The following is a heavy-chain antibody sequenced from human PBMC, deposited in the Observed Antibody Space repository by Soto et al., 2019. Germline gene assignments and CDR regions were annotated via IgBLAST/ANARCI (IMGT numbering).Heavy chain of an antibody. V-gene: IGHV3-30*18. CDR3: AKDYSSSWYGGCTFYYYGMDV. CDR1: GFTFSSYG. J-gene: IGHJ6*02. Sequence: GGSLRLSCAASGFTFSSYGMHWVRQAPGKGLEWVAVISYDGSNKYYADSVKGRFTISRDNSKNTLYLQMNSLRAEDTAVYYCAKDYSSSWYGGCTFYYYGMDVWGQGTTVTVSS. CDR2: ISYDGSNK. D-gene: IGHD6-13*01.